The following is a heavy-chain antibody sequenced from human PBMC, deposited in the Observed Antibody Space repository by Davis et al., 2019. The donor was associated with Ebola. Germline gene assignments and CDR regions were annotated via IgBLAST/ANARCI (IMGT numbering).Heavy chain of an antibody. CDR3: ASLCRDGYKHASKRCFDY. V-gene: IGHV1-69*06. CDR2: IIPIFGTA. J-gene: IGHJ4*02. CDR1: GGTFSSYA. Sequence: SVKVSCKASGGTFSSYAISWVRQAPGQGLEWMGGIIPIFGTANYAQKFQGRVTITADKSTSTAYMELSSLRSEDTAVYYCASLCRDGYKHASKRCFDYWGQGTLVTVSS. D-gene: IGHD5-24*01.